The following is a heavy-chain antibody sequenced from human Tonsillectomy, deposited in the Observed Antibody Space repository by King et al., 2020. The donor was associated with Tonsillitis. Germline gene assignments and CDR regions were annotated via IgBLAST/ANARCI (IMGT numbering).Heavy chain of an antibody. CDR2: ISWNSGNI. Sequence: VQLVESGGGLVQPDRSLRLSCAASGFTFDDYAMHWVRQAPGKGLEWVSGISWNSGNIGYADSVKGRFTISRDNAKNSLYLQMNSLRAEDTALYYCVKGYCSSTSCSAEYFQHWGQGTLVTVSS. CDR3: VKGYCSSTSCSAEYFQH. V-gene: IGHV3-9*01. J-gene: IGHJ1*01. D-gene: IGHD2-2*01. CDR1: GFTFDDYA.